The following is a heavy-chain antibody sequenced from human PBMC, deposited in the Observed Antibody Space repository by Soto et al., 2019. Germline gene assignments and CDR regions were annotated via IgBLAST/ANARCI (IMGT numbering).Heavy chain of an antibody. D-gene: IGHD3-22*01. CDR2: IYYSGST. Sequence: PSETLSLTCTVSGGPISSGGYYWSWIRQHPGKGLEWIGYIYYSGSTYYNPSLKSRVTISVETSKNQFALKLSSVTAADTAVDYCASWRTYYYDSSGYHTYNWFDPWGQGTLVTVSS. CDR3: ASWRTYYYDSSGYHTYNWFDP. J-gene: IGHJ5*02. CDR1: GGPISSGGYY. V-gene: IGHV4-31*03.